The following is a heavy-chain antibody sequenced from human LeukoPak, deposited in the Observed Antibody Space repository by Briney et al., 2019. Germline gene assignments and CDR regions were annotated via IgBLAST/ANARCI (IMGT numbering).Heavy chain of an antibody. CDR3: ARASYYDILTGYQDAFDI. J-gene: IGHJ3*02. Sequence: ASVTVSCKASGYTFTVYYMHWVRQAPGQGLEWMGWINPNSGGTNYAQKFQGRVTMTRDTSISTAYMELSRLRSDDTAVYYCARASYYDILTGYQDAFDIWGQGTMVTVSS. CDR2: INPNSGGT. CDR1: GYTFTVYY. V-gene: IGHV1-2*02. D-gene: IGHD3-9*01.